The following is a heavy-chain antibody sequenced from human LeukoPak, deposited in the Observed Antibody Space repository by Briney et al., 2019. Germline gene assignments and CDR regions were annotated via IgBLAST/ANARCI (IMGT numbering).Heavy chain of an antibody. CDR3: ARPLRESGYFYFDY. CDR2: ISSSSSYI. D-gene: IGHD3-3*01. V-gene: IGHV3-21*01. CDR1: GFTFSSYS. Sequence: GGSLRLSCAASGFTFSSYSMNWVHQAPGKGLEWVSSISSSSSYIYYADSVKGRFTISRDNAKNSLYLQMNSLRAEDTAIYYCARPLRESGYFYFDYWGQGTLVTVSS. J-gene: IGHJ4*02.